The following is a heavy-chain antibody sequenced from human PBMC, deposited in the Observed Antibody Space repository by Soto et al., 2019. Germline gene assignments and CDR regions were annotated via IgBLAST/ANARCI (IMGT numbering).Heavy chain of an antibody. CDR2: IYYSGST. Sequence: LETLSLTCTVSGGSIRSSSDYWGWIRQPPGKGLEWIGSIYYSGSTYYNPSLKSRVTISVDTSKNQFSLKLSSVTAADTAVYYCARYKFSQAYYYDSSGYYEGYWGQGTLVTVSS. CDR3: ARYKFSQAYYYDSSGYYEGY. J-gene: IGHJ4*02. CDR1: GGSIRSSSDY. D-gene: IGHD3-22*01. V-gene: IGHV4-39*01.